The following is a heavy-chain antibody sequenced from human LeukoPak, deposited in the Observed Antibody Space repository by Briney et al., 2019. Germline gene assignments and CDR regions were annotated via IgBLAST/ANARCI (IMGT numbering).Heavy chain of an antibody. CDR2: THDSGNS. D-gene: IGHD6-13*01. CDR1: GDSITNNY. Sequence: SETLSLTCTVSGDSITNNYWAWIRQPPGKGLEWIGYTHDSGNSNYNPPLRSRVTISTDTSKNQFSLKLTSVTAADTAVYYCARDRSAAPADYWGQGTLVTVSS. J-gene: IGHJ4*02. V-gene: IGHV4-59*13. CDR3: ARDRSAAPADY.